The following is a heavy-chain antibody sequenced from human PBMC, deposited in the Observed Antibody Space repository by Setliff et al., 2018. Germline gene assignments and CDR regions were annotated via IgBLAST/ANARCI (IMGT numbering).Heavy chain of an antibody. CDR1: GGSISSGSYY. CDR2: IYTSGST. Sequence: PSETLSLTCTVSGGSISSGSYYWSWIRQPAGKGLEWIGHIYTSGSTNYNPSLKSRVTISVDTSKNQFSLKLSSVTAADTAVYYCARGPNSNYEGAFDIWGQGTMVTVS. V-gene: IGHV4-61*09. J-gene: IGHJ3*02. CDR3: ARGPNSNYEGAFDI. D-gene: IGHD4-4*01.